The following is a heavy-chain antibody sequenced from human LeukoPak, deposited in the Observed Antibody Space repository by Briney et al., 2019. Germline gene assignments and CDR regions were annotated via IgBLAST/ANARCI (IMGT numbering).Heavy chain of an antibody. J-gene: IGHJ4*02. D-gene: IGHD3-10*01. CDR3: AREGSGPGYYFDF. CDR2: INTDGSFT. V-gene: IGHV3-74*01. CDR1: GFAFEDYG. Sequence: TGGSLRLSCAASGFAFEDYGMNWVRQAPGKGLVWVARINTDGSFTSHADSVKGRFTISRDNAKNTLYLQMNSLRVEDTAVYYCAREGSGPGYYFDFWGQGALVTVPS.